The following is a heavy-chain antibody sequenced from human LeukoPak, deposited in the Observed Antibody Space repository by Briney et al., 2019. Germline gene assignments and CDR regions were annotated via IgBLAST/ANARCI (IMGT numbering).Heavy chain of an antibody. V-gene: IGHV4-30-4*08. CDR1: GASISSGDYY. Sequence: PSETLSLTCTVSGASISSGDYYWSWIRQPPGKGLEWIGSIYYSGSTFHYNPSLKSRVATSIDTSKNQFSLSLSSVTAADTAVYYCASTNCSRSSCFGANWFAPWGQGPLVTVSS. D-gene: IGHD2-2*01. CDR2: IYYSGST. CDR3: ASTNCSRSSCFGANWFAP. J-gene: IGHJ5*02.